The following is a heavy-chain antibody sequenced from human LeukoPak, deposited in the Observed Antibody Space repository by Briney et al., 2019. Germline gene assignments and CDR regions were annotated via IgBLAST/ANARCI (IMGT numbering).Heavy chain of an antibody. CDR2: IYYSGST. J-gene: IGHJ6*02. Sequence: PSETLSLTCTVSGGSISSSSYYWGWIRQPPGKGLEWIGSIYYSGSTNYNPSLKSRVTISVDTSKNQFSLKLSSVTAADTAVYYCARDDGYSLGMDVWGQGTTVTVSS. D-gene: IGHD5-18*01. V-gene: IGHV4-39*07. CDR1: GGSISSSSYY. CDR3: ARDDGYSLGMDV.